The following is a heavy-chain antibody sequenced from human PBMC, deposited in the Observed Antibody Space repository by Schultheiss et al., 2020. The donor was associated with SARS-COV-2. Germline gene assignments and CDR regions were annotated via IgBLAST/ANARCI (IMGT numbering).Heavy chain of an antibody. CDR1: GYSISSGYY. CDR2: IYTSGST. V-gene: IGHV4-38-2*02. CDR3: ARVLQRGSGSYYSNLYYYYGMDV. D-gene: IGHD3-10*01. Sequence: SETLSLTCTVSGYSISSGYYWGWIRQPPGKGLEWIGSIYTSGSTNYNPSLKSRVTISVDTSKNQFSLKLSSVTAADTAVYYCARVLQRGSGSYYSNLYYYYGMDVWGQGTTVTVS. J-gene: IGHJ6*02.